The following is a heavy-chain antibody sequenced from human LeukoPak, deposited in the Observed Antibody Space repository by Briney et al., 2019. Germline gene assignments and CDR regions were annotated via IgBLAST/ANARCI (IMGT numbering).Heavy chain of an antibody. D-gene: IGHD3-9*01. CDR3: ARGRLVLRYFDSFMDV. V-gene: IGHV1-2*02. CDR2: INPNSGGT. Sequence: ASVKVSCKASGYTFTGYYMHWVRQAPRQGLEWMGWINPNSGGTNYAQKFQGRVTMTRDTSISTAYMELSRLRSDDTAVYYCARGRLVLRYFDSFMDVWGKGTTVTISS. CDR1: GYTFTGYY. J-gene: IGHJ6*03.